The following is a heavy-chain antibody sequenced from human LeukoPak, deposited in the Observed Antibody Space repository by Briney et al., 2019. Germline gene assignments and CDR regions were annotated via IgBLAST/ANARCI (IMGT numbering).Heavy chain of an antibody. J-gene: IGHJ4*02. CDR2: ISWDGGST. CDR1: GFTFDDYT. CDR3: AKGGLEGSSGYYCDY. Sequence: PGGSLRLSCAASGFTFDDYTMHWVRQAPGKGLEWVSLISWDGGSTYYADSVKGRFTISRDNSKNSLYLQMNSLRTEDTALYYCAKGGLEGSSGYYCDYWGQGTLVTVSS. D-gene: IGHD3-22*01. V-gene: IGHV3-43*01.